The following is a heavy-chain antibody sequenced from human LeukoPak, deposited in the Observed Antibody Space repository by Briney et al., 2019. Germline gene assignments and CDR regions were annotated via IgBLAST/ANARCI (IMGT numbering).Heavy chain of an antibody. D-gene: IGHD6-19*01. Sequence: AAVKVSCMASGYTFTDFSDYYIHWVRQAPGQGLEGMGWINPNSCATYYARKFQGRVTMTRDTSINTAYMELSRLTSDDTVVYFCVRVSTGWYFDYWGQGTLVSVSS. CDR1: GYTFTDFSDYY. CDR3: VRVSTGWYFDY. V-gene: IGHV1-2*02. J-gene: IGHJ4*02. CDR2: INPNSCAT.